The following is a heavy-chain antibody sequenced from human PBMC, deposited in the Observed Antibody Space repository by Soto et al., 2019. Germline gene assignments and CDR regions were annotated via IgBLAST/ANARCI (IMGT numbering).Heavy chain of an antibody. J-gene: IGHJ4*02. D-gene: IGHD6-6*01. CDR2: IKQDGSEK. V-gene: IGHV3-7*01. CDR1: GFTFSSYW. Sequence: EVQLVESGGGLVQPGGSLRLSCAASGFTFSSYWMSWVRQAPGKGLEWVANIKQDGSEKYYVDSVKGRFTISRDNAKNSLYLQMNSLRAEDTAVYYCARDKSSSGVDFFDYWVQGTLVTVSS. CDR3: ARDKSSSGVDFFDY.